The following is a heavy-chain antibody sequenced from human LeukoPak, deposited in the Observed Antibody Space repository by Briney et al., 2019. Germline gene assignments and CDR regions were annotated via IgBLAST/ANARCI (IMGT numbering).Heavy chain of an antibody. CDR1: GFTVSSNY. D-gene: IGHD3-10*01. V-gene: IGHV3-66*01. Sequence: PGGSLRLSCAASGFTVSSNYMSWVRQAPGKGLEWVSVLYSGGSTYYADSVKGRFTISRDNSKNTLYLQMNSLRAEDTAVYYCARARKSGGITMIRGVKDRGWFDPWGQGTLVTVSS. J-gene: IGHJ5*02. CDR2: LYSGGST. CDR3: ARARKSGGITMIRGVKDRGWFDP.